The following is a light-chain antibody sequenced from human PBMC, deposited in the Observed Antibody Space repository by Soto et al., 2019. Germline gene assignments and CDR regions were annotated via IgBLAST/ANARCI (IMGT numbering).Light chain of an antibody. J-gene: IGKJ1*01. CDR1: QSVSSSY. CDR3: QQYGSSPGT. Sequence: ILLTPSSGTLSLSPGERATLSCRASQSVSSSYLAWYQQKPGQAPRLLIYGASSRATGIPDRFSGSGSGTDFTLTISRLEPEDFAVYYCQQYGSSPGTFGQGTKVEIK. V-gene: IGKV3-20*01. CDR2: GAS.